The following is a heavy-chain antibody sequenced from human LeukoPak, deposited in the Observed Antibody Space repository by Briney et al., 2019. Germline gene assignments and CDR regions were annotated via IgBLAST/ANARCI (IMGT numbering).Heavy chain of an antibody. Sequence: ASVKVSCKASVYTFTTYGIGWVRQAPGQGLEWMGWISGYNGNTNYAQKFQGRVTMTTDTSTSTAYMELRSLRSDDTAVYYCARTSHESVLYWSDPWGQGTLVNVSS. CDR2: ISGYNGNT. V-gene: IGHV1-18*01. CDR3: ARTSHESVLYWSDP. D-gene: IGHD3-16*01. J-gene: IGHJ5*02. CDR1: VYTFTTYG.